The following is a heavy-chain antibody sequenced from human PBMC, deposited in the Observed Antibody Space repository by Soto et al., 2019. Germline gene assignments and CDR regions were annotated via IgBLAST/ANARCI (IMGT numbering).Heavy chain of an antibody. CDR2: IIPILGIA. CDR1: GGTFSSYT. V-gene: IGHV1-69*02. CDR3: ARLYCSGGSCYDDFDY. Sequence: QVQLVQSGAEVKKPGSSVKVSCKACGGTFSSYTISWVRQAPGQGLEWMGRIIPILGIANYAQKFQGRVTITADKSTSTAYMELSSLRSEDTAVYYCARLYCSGGSCYDDFDYWGQGTLVTVSS. J-gene: IGHJ4*02. D-gene: IGHD2-15*01.